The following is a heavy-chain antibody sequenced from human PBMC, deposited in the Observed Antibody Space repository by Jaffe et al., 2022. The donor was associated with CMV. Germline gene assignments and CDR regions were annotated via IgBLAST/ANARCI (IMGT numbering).Heavy chain of an antibody. V-gene: IGHV3-23*01. Sequence: EVQLLESGGGLVQPGGSLKLSCAASGFTFTTYAMSWVRQAPGKGLEWVSAINGGGGNTYYAPSVKGRFTISRDNSRNTLYLQMNSLRAEDAAVYYCAKFWAYGSDSLPKDYWGQGTLVTVSS. J-gene: IGHJ4*02. D-gene: IGHD3-10*01. CDR3: AKFWAYGSDSLPKDY. CDR2: INGGGGNT. CDR1: GFTFTTYA.